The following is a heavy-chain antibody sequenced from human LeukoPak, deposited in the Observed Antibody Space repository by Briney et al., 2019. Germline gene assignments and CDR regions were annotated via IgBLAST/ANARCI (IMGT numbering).Heavy chain of an antibody. CDR3: ARGRHRSGWYWLTYYYYYMDV. J-gene: IGHJ6*03. V-gene: IGHV1-8*03. D-gene: IGHD6-19*01. Sequence: ASVKVSCKASGYTFTSYDINWVRQATGQGLEWMGWMNPNSGNTGYAQKFQGRVTITRNTSISTAYMELSSLRSEDTAVYYCARGRHRSGWYWLTYYYYYMDVWGKGTTVTVSS. CDR1: GYTFTSYD. CDR2: MNPNSGNT.